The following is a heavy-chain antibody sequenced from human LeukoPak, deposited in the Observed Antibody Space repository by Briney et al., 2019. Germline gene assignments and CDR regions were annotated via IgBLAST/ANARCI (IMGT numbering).Heavy chain of an antibody. D-gene: IGHD1-26*01. Sequence: GGSLRLSCAASGFTFSSYSMNWVRQAPGKGLEWVSSISSSSSYIYYADSVKGRFTISRDNAKNSLYLQMNSLRAEDTALYYCARELRGSYHQSYFDYWGQGTLVTVSS. CDR2: ISSSSSYI. J-gene: IGHJ4*02. V-gene: IGHV3-21*04. CDR1: GFTFSSYS. CDR3: ARELRGSYHQSYFDY.